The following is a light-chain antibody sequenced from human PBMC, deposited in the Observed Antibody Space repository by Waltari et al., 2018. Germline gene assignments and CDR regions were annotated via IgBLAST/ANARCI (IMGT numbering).Light chain of an antibody. J-gene: IGLJ1*01. Sequence: QSALTQPASVSGSPGQSITISCTGTSSDAGGHNYVSWYQQHPGKAPKVMIYEFSNRPSGISNRFSGSKSGNTASLTISGLQAEDEAEYYCCSYTSSSILYVFGTGTKVTVL. V-gene: IGLV2-14*01. CDR2: EFS. CDR3: CSYTSSSILYV. CDR1: SSDAGGHNY.